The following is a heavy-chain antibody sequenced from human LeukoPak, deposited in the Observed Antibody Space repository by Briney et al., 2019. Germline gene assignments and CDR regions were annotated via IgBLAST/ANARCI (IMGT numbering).Heavy chain of an antibody. D-gene: IGHD6-19*01. CDR1: GGSISIYY. CDR3: ARAGWYGRYFDY. J-gene: IGHJ4*02. CDR2: IYYSGST. Sequence: SETLSLTCTVSGGSISIYYWSWIRQPPGKGLEWIGYIYYSGSTNYNRSLKSRVTISVDTSKNQFSLRLSSVTAADTAVYYCARAGWYGRYFDYWGQGTLVTVSS. V-gene: IGHV4-59*01.